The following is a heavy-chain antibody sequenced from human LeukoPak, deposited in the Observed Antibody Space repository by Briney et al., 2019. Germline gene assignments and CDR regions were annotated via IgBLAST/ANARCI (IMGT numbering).Heavy chain of an antibody. Sequence: GGSLRLSCAASGFTFSSYSMNWVRQAPGKGLEWVSFISSSSNYIYYADSVKGRFTISRDNAKNSLYLQMNSLRAEDTAVYYCARALAGTAFDYWGQGTLVTVSS. CDR3: ARALAGTAFDY. D-gene: IGHD6-19*01. J-gene: IGHJ4*02. CDR1: GFTFSSYS. V-gene: IGHV3-21*01. CDR2: ISSSSNYI.